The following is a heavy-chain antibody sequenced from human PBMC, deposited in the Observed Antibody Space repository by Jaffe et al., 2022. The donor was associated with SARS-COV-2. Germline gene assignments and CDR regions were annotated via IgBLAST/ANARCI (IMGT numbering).Heavy chain of an antibody. V-gene: IGHV1-2*02. J-gene: IGHJ5*02. CDR3: ARDVPTNWFDP. CDR2: INPNNGDT. CDR1: GYTFTGYY. Sequence: QVQLVQSGAEVKKPGASVKVSCKASGYTFTGYYVHWVRQAPGQGLEWMGFINPNNGDTKYAQKFQGRVTMTRDTSISIAYMELSRLKSDDTAVYYCARDVPTNWFDPWGQGTLVTVSS.